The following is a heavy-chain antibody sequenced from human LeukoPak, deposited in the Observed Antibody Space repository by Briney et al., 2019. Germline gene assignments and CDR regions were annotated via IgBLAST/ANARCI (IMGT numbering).Heavy chain of an antibody. CDR1: GFTFSSYW. J-gene: IGHJ4*02. CDR3: ARVSPNTVTTLQYFDY. D-gene: IGHD4-17*01. Sequence: PGGSLRLSCAASGFTFSSYWMHWVRQAPGKGLVWVSRIYSDGSSTSYADSVKGRFTISRDNAKNTLYLQMNSLRAEDTAVYYCARVSPNTVTTLQYFDYWGQGTLVTVSS. V-gene: IGHV3-74*01. CDR2: IYSDGSST.